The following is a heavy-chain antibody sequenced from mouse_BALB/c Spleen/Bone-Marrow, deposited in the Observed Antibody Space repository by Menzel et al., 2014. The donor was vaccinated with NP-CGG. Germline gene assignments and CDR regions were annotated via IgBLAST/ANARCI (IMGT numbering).Heavy chain of an antibody. Sequence: EVMLVESGGGIVQSGGSRKLSCAASGFTFSNFGIHWLRQAPEKGLEWVAYISRGSTSIYYADTVKGRFTVSRDNPKNTLFLQMASLRSEDSAVYYCARNWYYFDYWGQGTTLTVSS. CDR1: GFTFSNFG. V-gene: IGHV5-17*02. CDR2: ISRGSTSI. D-gene: IGHD4-1*01. J-gene: IGHJ2*01. CDR3: ARNWYYFDY.